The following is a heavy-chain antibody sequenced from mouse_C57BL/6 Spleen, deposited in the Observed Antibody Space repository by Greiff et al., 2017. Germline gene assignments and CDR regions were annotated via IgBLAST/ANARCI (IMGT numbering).Heavy chain of an antibody. V-gene: IGHV1-26*01. CDR3: ARWTTVVPDYFGC. CDR2: INPNNGGT. Sequence: VQLQQSGPELVKPGASVKISCKASGYTFTDYYMNWVKQSHGKSLEWIGDINPNNGGTSYNQKFKGKATLTVDKSSSTAYMGLRSLTSEDSAVYYCARWTTVVPDYFGCWGQGTTLTVSS. D-gene: IGHD1-1*01. CDR1: GYTFTDYY. J-gene: IGHJ2*01.